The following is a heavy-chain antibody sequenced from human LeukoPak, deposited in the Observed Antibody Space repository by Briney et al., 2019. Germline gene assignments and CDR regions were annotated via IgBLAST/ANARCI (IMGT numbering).Heavy chain of an antibody. J-gene: IGHJ6*02. CDR1: GGSISSYY. D-gene: IGHD5-18*01. V-gene: IGHV4-59*01. CDR2: IYNSGST. CDR3: ARDSLSYSYGYYYGMDV. Sequence: SETLSLTCTVSGGSISSYYWSWIRQPPGKGLEWIGYIYNSGSTNYNPSLKSRITISVDTSKNQFSLKVSSVTAADTAVYYCARDSLSYSYGYYYGMDVWGQGTTVTVSS.